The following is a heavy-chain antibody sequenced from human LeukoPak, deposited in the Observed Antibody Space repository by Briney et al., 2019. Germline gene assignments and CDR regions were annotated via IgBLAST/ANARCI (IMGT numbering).Heavy chain of an antibody. CDR1: GGSISSSSYY. Sequence: PSETLSLTCTVSGGSISSSSYYWGWIRQPPGKGLEWIGSIYYSGSTYYNPSLKSRVTISVDTSKNQFSLKLSSVTAADTAVYYCARGVNGDYVVPYYWGQGTLVTVSS. J-gene: IGHJ4*02. V-gene: IGHV4-39*07. CDR3: ARGVNGDYVVPYY. CDR2: IYYSGST. D-gene: IGHD4-17*01.